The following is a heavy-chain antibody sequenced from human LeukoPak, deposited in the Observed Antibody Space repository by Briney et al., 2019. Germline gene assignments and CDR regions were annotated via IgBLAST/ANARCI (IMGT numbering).Heavy chain of an antibody. CDR1: GGSISSNSYY. V-gene: IGHV4-39*01. J-gene: IGHJ6*02. CDR2: IYYSGNT. Sequence: SETLSLTCAVSGGSISSNSYYWGWVRQSPGKGLEWIGAIYYSGNTYYSPSLKSRVTISADTSKNQFSLNLSAVTAADAATYYCARHVATDYYYNYYGLDVWGQGTTVTVSS. CDR3: ARHVATDYYYNYYGLDV.